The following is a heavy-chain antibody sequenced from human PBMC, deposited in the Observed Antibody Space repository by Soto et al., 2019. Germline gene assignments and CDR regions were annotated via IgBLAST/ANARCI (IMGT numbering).Heavy chain of an antibody. CDR1: GYTFTSYG. Sequence: GASVKVSCKASGYTFTSYGISWVRQAPGQGLEWMGWISAYNGNTNYAQKLQGRVTMTTDTSTSTAYMELRSLRSDDTAVYYCLWWPIGKYFDYWGQGTLVTVSS. D-gene: IGHD5-12*01. CDR3: LWWPIGKYFDY. V-gene: IGHV1-18*01. J-gene: IGHJ4*02. CDR2: ISAYNGNT.